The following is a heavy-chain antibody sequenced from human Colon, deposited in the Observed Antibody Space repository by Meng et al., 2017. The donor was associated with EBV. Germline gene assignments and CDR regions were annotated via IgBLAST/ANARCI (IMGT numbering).Heavy chain of an antibody. J-gene: IGHJ4*02. D-gene: IGHD2-2*01. CDR2: IYRGGGT. CDR3: ARVRVIPAAVGFDY. V-gene: IGHV4-4*02. CDR1: GGSISTSDW. Sequence: QGQLQAAGPGLVEPSGPLSLTCAVSGGSISTSDWWNWVRQSPGKGLEWIGEIYRGGGTNYNPSFKSRVTISVDTSNNHFSLKLSYVTAADTAVYYCARVRVIPAAVGFDYWGQGTLVTVSS.